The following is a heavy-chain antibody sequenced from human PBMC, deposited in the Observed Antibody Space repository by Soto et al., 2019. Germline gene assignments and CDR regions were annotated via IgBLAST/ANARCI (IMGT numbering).Heavy chain of an antibody. CDR1: GYTFTSYG. Sequence: QVHLVQSGAEVKKPGASVKVSCKGSGYTFTSYGITWVRQAPEQGLEWMGWISAHNGNTDYAQKLQGIVTVTRDTSTSTAYMELRSLRSDDTAVYYCARGRYGDYWGQGALVTVSS. CDR3: ARGRYGDY. CDR2: ISAHNGNT. V-gene: IGHV1-18*01. D-gene: IGHD1-1*01. J-gene: IGHJ4*02.